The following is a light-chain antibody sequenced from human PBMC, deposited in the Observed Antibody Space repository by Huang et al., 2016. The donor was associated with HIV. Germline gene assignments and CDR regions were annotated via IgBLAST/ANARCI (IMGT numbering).Light chain of an antibody. CDR1: KTMSSP. Sequence: DIHMTQSPSSLSASVGDRVTITCRASKTMSSPLNWYQQKPGQAPKLLINAASALQSGVPSRFSAFGSGTDFTLTISCLQPEDFATYYCQQSYITPYTFGQGTKLDIK. J-gene: IGKJ2*01. V-gene: IGKV1-39*01. CDR3: QQSYITPYT. CDR2: AAS.